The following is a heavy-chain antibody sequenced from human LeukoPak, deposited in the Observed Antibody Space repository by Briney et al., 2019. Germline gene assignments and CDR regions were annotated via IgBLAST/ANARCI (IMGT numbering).Heavy chain of an antibody. CDR3: ARGVGDNGILGY. CDR2: IKQDGVRK. V-gene: IGHV3-7*01. CDR1: GFTFSNYW. J-gene: IGHJ4*02. D-gene: IGHD4-17*01. Sequence: GGSLRLSCTASGFTFSNYWMTWVRQAPGKGLEWVANIKQDGVRKDYVGSVKGRFTIFRDNAKSSLFLLMNSLRADDTAVYYCARGVGDNGILGYWGQGTLVIVSS.